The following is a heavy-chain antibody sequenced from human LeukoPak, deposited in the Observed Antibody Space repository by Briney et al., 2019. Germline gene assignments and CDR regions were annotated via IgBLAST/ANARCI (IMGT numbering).Heavy chain of an antibody. D-gene: IGHD5-18*01. CDR3: AKVDGYSYGYFDY. V-gene: IGHV3-53*01. CDR2: IYSGGST. Sequence: GGSLRLSCAASGFTVSSNYMSWVRQAPGKGLEWVSVIYSGGSTYYADSVKGRFTISRDNSKNTLYLQMNSLRAEDTAVYYCAKVDGYSYGYFDYWGQGTLVTASS. J-gene: IGHJ4*02. CDR1: GFTVSSNY.